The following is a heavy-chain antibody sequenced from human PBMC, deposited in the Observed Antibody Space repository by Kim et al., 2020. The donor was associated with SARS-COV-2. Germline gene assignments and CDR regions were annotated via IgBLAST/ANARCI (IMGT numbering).Heavy chain of an antibody. CDR3: ARSRGSHEPFDY. V-gene: IGHV3-30*01. J-gene: IGHJ4*02. Sequence: KYYADSVKGRFTISRDNSRNTLWLQMNSLRLEDTALYYCARSRGSHEPFDYWGQGTLVAVSS. CDR2: K. D-gene: IGHD1-26*01.